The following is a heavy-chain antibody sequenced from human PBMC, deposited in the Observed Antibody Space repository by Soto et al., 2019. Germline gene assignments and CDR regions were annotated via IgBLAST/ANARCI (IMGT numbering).Heavy chain of an antibody. CDR1: GRSIGSCY. CDR3: ARSHSFDGSIYHYYFDF. D-gene: IGHD3-3*02. J-gene: IGHJ4*02. V-gene: IGHV4-59*01. Sequence: SDPLSLTCTVSGRSIGSCYRSWIRQPAGLTLEWIAYIYASGTTTYNPSLESRGTMSVDMPNNEFSLDLTSVTAADTAVYYCARSHSFDGSIYHYYFDFWGQGTLVTVSS. CDR2: IYASGTT.